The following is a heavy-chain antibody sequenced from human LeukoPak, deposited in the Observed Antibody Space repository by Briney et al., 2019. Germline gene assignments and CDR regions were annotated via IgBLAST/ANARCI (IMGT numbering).Heavy chain of an antibody. V-gene: IGHV3-21*01. Sequence: GGSLRLSCAASGFTFSSYAVHWVRQAPGKGLEWVSAISGSGGSTYYADSVKGRFTISRDNAKNSLYLQMNSLRAEDTAVYYCARDNSGWYYGETYYYGMDVWGQGTTVTVSS. CDR3: ARDNSGWYYGETYYYGMDV. D-gene: IGHD6-19*01. CDR1: GFTFSSYA. CDR2: ISGSGGST. J-gene: IGHJ6*02.